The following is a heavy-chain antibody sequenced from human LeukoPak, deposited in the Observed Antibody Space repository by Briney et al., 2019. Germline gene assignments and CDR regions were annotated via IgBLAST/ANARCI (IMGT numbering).Heavy chain of an antibody. D-gene: IGHD2-2*01. Sequence: SETLSLTCTVSEYSINNGYYWGWIRQPPGKGLEWIGSLYHSGSTYYNPSLKSRVTISVDTSRNQFSLKLSSVTAADTAVYYCALQPARRLSWFDPWGQGTLVTVSS. V-gene: IGHV4-38-2*02. CDR2: LYHSGST. J-gene: IGHJ5*02. CDR3: ALQPARRLSWFDP. CDR1: EYSINNGYY.